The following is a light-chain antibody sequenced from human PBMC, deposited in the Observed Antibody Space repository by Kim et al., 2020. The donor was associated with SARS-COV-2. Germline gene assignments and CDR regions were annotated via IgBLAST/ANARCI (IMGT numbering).Light chain of an antibody. Sequence: DIQMTQSPSTLSASVGDRVTITCRASQSISSWLAWYQQKPGKAPKLLIQKASSLESGVPSRFSGSGSGTEFTLTISSLQPDDFATYYCQQYNSYSTYTFGQGTKLEI. CDR2: KAS. V-gene: IGKV1-5*03. CDR3: QQYNSYSTYT. CDR1: QSISSW. J-gene: IGKJ2*01.